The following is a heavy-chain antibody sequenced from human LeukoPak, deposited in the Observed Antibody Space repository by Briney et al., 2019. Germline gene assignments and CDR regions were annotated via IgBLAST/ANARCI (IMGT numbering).Heavy chain of an antibody. D-gene: IGHD3-22*01. V-gene: IGHV3-49*04. CDR1: GFTFSNAW. CDR3: TSNYYDSSGYPIAYYFDY. Sequence: GGSLRLSCAASGFTFSNAWMSWVRQAPGKGLEWVGFIRSKAYGGTTEYAASVKGRFTISRDDSKSIAYLQMNSLKTEDTAVYYCTSNYYDSSGYPIAYYFDYWGQGTLVTVSS. CDR2: IRSKAYGGTT. J-gene: IGHJ4*02.